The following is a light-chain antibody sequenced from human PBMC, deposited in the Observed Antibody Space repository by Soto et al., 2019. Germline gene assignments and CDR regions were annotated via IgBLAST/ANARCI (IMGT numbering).Light chain of an antibody. V-gene: IGKV3-20*01. CDR3: QPYAASPFT. Sequence: EIVLTQSPGTLSLSPGERATLSCRASQTVTSNFLAWYQQKPGQAPRLLIYGASSRATGIPDRFSGSGSGTDFTLTIASLEPEDFAAYSCQPYAASPFTFGQGTKVEIK. CDR2: GAS. CDR1: QTVTSNF. J-gene: IGKJ1*01.